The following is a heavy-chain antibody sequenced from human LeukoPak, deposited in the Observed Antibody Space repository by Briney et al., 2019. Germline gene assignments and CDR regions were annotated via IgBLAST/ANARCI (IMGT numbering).Heavy chain of an antibody. CDR3: AREEDYYDSSGYYPVGFDP. V-gene: IGHV4-61*02. CDR1: GGSISSGSYY. CDR2: IYTSGST. D-gene: IGHD3-22*01. J-gene: IGHJ5*02. Sequence: MPSETLSLTCTVSGGSISSGSYYWNWIRQPAGEGLEWIGRIYTSGSTNYNPSLKSRVTISVDTSKNQFSLQLSSVTAADTAVYYCAREEDYYDSSGYYPVGFDPWGQGTLVTVSS.